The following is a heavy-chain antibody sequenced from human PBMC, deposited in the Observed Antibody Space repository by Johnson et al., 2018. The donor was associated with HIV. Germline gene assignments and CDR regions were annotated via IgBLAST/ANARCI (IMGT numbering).Heavy chain of an antibody. CDR1: GFTFSSYG. J-gene: IGHJ3*02. D-gene: IGHD5-12*01. Sequence: QMLLVESGGGLVQPGGSLRLSCAASGFTFSSYGMHWVRQAPGKGLEWVAFIRYDGSNKYYADSVKGRFTISRDNSKNTLYLQMNSLRAEDTAVYYCAKDLQSGATTHPFDICGQGTMVTVSS. CDR3: AKDLQSGATTHPFDI. CDR2: IRYDGSNK. V-gene: IGHV3-30*02.